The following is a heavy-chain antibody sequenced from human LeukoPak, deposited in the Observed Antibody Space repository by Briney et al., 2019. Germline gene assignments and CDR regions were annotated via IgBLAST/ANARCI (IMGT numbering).Heavy chain of an antibody. CDR2: ISSNGGST. D-gene: IGHD4-23*01. Sequence: GSLRLSCAASGFTFSSYAMHWVRQAPGKGLEYVSAISSNGGSTYYANSVKGRFTISRDNARNSLYLQMNSLRAEDTAVYYCARDPRLVRTYSDYYYMDVWGKGTTVTVSS. J-gene: IGHJ6*03. CDR1: GFTFSSYA. V-gene: IGHV3-64*01. CDR3: ARDPRLVRTYSDYYYMDV.